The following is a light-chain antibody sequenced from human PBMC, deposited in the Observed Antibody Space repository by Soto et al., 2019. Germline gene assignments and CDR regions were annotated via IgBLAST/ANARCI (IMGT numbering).Light chain of an antibody. V-gene: IGKV1-5*01. CDR1: QSISSW. J-gene: IGKJ1*01. CDR3: QQYNSYGT. CDR2: DAS. Sequence: DIQMTQSPSTLSASVGDRVTITCRASQSISSWLAWYQQKPGKAPKLLIYDASNLESGVPSRFSGSGSGTEFTLTISCLQPDDCATYYCQQYNSYGTFGQGTNVAIK.